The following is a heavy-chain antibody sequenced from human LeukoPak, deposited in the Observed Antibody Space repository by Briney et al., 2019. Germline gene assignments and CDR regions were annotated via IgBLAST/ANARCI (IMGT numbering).Heavy chain of an antibody. CDR3: AREDWAVGAPRGMDV. CDR1: GGSISSGDYY. Sequence: SETLSLTCTVSGGSISSGDYYWSWIRQPPGKGLEWIVYIYYSGSTYYNPSLKSRVTISVDTSKNQFSLKLSSVTAADTAVYYCAREDWAVGAPRGMDVWGQGPRSPSP. D-gene: IGHD1-26*01. V-gene: IGHV4-30-4*01. CDR2: IYYSGST. J-gene: IGHJ6*02.